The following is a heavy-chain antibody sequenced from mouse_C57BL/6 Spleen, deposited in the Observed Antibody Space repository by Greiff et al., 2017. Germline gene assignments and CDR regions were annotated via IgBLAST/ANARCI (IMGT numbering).Heavy chain of an antibody. CDR2: IYPYNGVS. V-gene: IGHV1-31*01. J-gene: IGHJ4*01. CDR3: ASVNRYYAMDY. CDR1: GYSFTGYY. Sequence: VQLKESGPELVKPGASVKISCKASGYSFTGYYMHWVKQSPGNILDWIGYIYPYNGVSSYNQKFKGKATLTVDKSSSTAYMELRSLTSEDSAVYYCASVNRYYAMDYWGQGTSVTVSS.